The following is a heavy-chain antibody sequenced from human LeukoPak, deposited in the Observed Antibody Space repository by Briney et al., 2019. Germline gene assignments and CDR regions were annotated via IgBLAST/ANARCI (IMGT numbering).Heavy chain of an antibody. CDR1: GFTFSSYS. CDR2: ISSSSSYI. CDR3: ARVVCGGDCYSPDY. Sequence: GGSLRLSCAASGFTFSSYSMNWVRQAPGKGLEWVSSISSSSSYIYYADSVKGRFTISRDNAKNSLYLQMNSLRAEDTAVYYCARVVCGGDCYSPDYWGQGTLVTVSS. D-gene: IGHD2-21*02. V-gene: IGHV3-21*01. J-gene: IGHJ4*02.